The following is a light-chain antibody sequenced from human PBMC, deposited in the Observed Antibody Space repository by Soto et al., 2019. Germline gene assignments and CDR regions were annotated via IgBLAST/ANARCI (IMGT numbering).Light chain of an antibody. V-gene: IGKV3-15*01. CDR1: QIVSSN. J-gene: IGKJ3*01. CDR3: QQYNYSPSFT. Sequence: EIGMTQSPATLSVSPVERATLSCRASQIVSSNLAWYQQKPGQGPRLLIYGASTRATGIPARFSGSGSGTEFTLTISSLQSEYLAVYNGQQYNYSPSFTVAPGT. CDR2: GAS.